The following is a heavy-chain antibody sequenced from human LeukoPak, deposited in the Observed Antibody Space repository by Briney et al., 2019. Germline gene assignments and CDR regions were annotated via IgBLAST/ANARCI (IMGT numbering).Heavy chain of an antibody. CDR3: ARSGEAVAGHFDY. CDR2: IYPGDSDT. J-gene: IGHJ4*02. CDR1: GYIFTSYW. V-gene: IGHV5-51*01. Sequence: GESLQISCKGSGYIFTSYWIGWVRQMPGKGLEWMGIIYPGDSDTRYSPSFQGQVTISADKSISTAYLQWSSLKASDTAMYYCARSGEAVAGHFDYWGQGTLVTVSS. D-gene: IGHD6-19*01.